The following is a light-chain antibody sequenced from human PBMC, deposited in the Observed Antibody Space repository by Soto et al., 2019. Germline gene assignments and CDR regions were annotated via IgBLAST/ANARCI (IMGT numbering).Light chain of an antibody. CDR2: KDS. CDR3: QSADSSDTYPI. CDR1: ALPKQY. V-gene: IGLV3-25*03. J-gene: IGLJ2*01. Sequence: SYELTQPPSVSVSPGQTARITCSGAALPKQYSYWYQQKPGQAPGLVIYKDSERPSGIPERFSGSSSGTTVTLTISGAQAEDEADYYCQSADSSDTYPIFGGETKVTVL.